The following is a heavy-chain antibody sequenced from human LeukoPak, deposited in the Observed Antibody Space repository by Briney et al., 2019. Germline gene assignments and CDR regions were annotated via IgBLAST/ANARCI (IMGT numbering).Heavy chain of an antibody. CDR2: FDPEDGET. CDR3: AVVTRASYRFDP. V-gene: IGHV1-24*01. CDR1: GYTLTELS. J-gene: IGHJ5*02. D-gene: IGHD4-23*01. Sequence: ASVKVSCKVSGYTLTELSMHWVRQAPGKGLEWMGGFDPEDGETIYAQKFQGRVTMTEDTSTDTAYMELSSLRSEDTAVYYCAVVTRASYRFDPWGQGTLVTVSS.